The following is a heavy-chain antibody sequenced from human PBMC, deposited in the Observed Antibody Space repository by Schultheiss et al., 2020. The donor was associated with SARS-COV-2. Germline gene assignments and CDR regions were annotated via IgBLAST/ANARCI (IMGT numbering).Heavy chain of an antibody. V-gene: IGHV4-38-2*01. Sequence: SETLSLTCAVSGYSISSGYYWSWIRQPPGKGLEWIGYIYYSGSTNYNPSLKSRVTISVDTSKNQFSLKLSSVTAADTAVYYCARGRNLEQSSWYVGGVDYWGQGTLVTVSS. J-gene: IGHJ4*02. CDR1: GYSISSGYY. CDR2: IYYSGST. D-gene: IGHD6-13*01. CDR3: ARGRNLEQSSWYVGGVDY.